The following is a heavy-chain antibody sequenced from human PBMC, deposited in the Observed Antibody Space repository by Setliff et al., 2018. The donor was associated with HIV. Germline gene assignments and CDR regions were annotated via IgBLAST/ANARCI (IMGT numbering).Heavy chain of an antibody. D-gene: IGHD1-26*01. CDR1: GCTFTAYY. CDR2: INPSGGRP. J-gene: IGHJ4*02. CDR3: ARGWEGGMDY. V-gene: IGHV1-46*01. Sequence: ASVNVSCKASGCTFTAYYIHCVRQAPGQGLEWLGMINPSGGRPWYAQKFQGRVTLTGDTSTNTLYMELSSLRSEDTAVYYCARGWEGGMDYWGQGTLVTVSS.